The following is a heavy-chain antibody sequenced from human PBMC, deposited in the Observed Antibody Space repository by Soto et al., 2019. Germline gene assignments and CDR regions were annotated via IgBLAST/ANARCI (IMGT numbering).Heavy chain of an antibody. V-gene: IGHV3-74*01. D-gene: IGHD3-22*01. Sequence: PGGSLRLSCAASGCTFSNYWMHWVRQAPGKGLVWVSRINSDGSSTSYADSVKGRFTISRDNAKNTLYLQINSLRAEDTAVYYCARDYDSSGYPRYYFDYWGQGTLVTVSS. CDR2: INSDGSST. J-gene: IGHJ4*02. CDR1: GCTFSNYW. CDR3: ARDYDSSGYPRYYFDY.